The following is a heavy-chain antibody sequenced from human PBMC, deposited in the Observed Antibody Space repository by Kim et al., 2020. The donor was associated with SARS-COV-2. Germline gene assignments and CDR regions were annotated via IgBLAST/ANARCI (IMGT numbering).Heavy chain of an antibody. CDR1: GGSFSGYY. CDR3: ASFSQQVRLRSR. V-gene: IGHV4-34*01. CDR2: INHSGST. D-gene: IGHD3-10*02. Sequence: SETLSLTCAVYGGSFSGYYWSWIRQPPGKGLEWIGEINHSGSTNYNPSLKSRVTISVDTSKNQFSLKLSSVTAADTAVYYCASFSQQVRLRSRWGQGTLVTVSS. J-gene: IGHJ4*02.